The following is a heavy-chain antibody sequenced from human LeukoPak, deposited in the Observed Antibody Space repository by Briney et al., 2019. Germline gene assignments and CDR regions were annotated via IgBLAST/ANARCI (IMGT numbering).Heavy chain of an antibody. V-gene: IGHV4-61*02. D-gene: IGHD7-27*01. J-gene: IGHJ4*02. CDR1: GGSSGSDYY. Sequence: SQTLSLTCTVSGGSSGSDYYWSWNRQPAGTGLEWIGRIYPSGSTNYNPSLESRVTISVDTSNNQFSLRLNSVTAADTAVYYCVRGSWGSDFDYWGQGTLVTVSS. CDR2: IYPSGST. CDR3: VRGSWGSDFDY.